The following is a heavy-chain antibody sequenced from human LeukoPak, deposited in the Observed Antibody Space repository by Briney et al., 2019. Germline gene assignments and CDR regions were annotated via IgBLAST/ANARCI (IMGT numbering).Heavy chain of an antibody. CDR2: ISGSGGSS. CDR3: AKWRGSSWFTSSYSMDV. CDR1: GFTFSFSA. Sequence: GGPLRLSCAASGFTFSFSAMTWVRQPPGKGLEWVSPISGSGGSSYYADSVKGRFTISRDNSKNTLYLQMNSLRAEDPAVYYCAKWRGSSWFTSSYSMDVWGKGTTVTVSS. D-gene: IGHD6-13*01. V-gene: IGHV3-23*01. J-gene: IGHJ6*03.